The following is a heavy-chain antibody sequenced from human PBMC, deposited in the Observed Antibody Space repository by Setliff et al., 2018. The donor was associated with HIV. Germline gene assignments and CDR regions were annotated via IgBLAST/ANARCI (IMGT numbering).Heavy chain of an antibody. CDR2: IYPDDSAT. D-gene: IGHD3-16*01. CDR1: GYSFSDNW. V-gene: IGHV5-51*01. Sequence: GESLKISCKGFGYSFSDNWIGWVRQMPGKGLEWMGIIYPDDSATRYSPSFQGQVTISADKSINTAYMRWRSLRASDTAMYFCAKHGFERKSPYNGFDSWGQGTLVTVSS. CDR3: AKHGFERKSPYNGFDS. J-gene: IGHJ5*01.